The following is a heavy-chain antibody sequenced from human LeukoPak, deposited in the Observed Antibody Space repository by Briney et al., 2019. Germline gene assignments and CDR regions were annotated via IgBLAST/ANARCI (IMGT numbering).Heavy chain of an antibody. CDR1: GFTFSSYG. CDR2: ISHDGSNK. J-gene: IGHJ3*02. Sequence: GGSLRLSCAASGFTFSSYGMHWVRQAPGKGLEWVAVISHDGSNKYYADSVKGRFTISRDNSKNTLYLQMNSLRSEDTAVYYCARVGCSSTGCYSRRRAAFDIWGQGTMVTVSS. D-gene: IGHD2-2*02. CDR3: ARVGCSSTGCYSRRRAAFDI. V-gene: IGHV3-30*03.